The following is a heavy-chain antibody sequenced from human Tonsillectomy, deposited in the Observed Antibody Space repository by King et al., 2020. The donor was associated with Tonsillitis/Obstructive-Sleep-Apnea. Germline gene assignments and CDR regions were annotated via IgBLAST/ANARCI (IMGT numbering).Heavy chain of an antibody. CDR1: GFSFGKYV. CDR3: TTDPGELEPSFGY. D-gene: IGHD1-1*01. Sequence: VQLVESGGGLVKPGRSLRLSCTASGFSFGKYVMSWFRPAPGKGLEWVGFIRSKPYGGRTEYAASVKGRFTISRVDSKSISYLQMNSLKTEDTAVYFFTTDPGELEPSFGYWGQGTLVTVSS. J-gene: IGHJ4*02. V-gene: IGHV3-49*05. CDR2: IRSKPYGGRT.